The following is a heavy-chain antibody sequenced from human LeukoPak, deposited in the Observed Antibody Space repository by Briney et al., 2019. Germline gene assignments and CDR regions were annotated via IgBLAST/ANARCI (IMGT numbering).Heavy chain of an antibody. J-gene: IGHJ3*02. V-gene: IGHV7-4-1*02. Sequence: ASVKVSCKASGYTFTSYAMNCVRQAPGQGLEWMGWINTNTGNPTYAQGFTGRFVFSLDTSVSTAYLQWSSLKASDTAMYYCARQGNYYDSSGYYYRAFDIWGQGTMVTVSS. CDR2: INTNTGNP. D-gene: IGHD3-22*01. CDR3: ARQGNYYDSSGYYYRAFDI. CDR1: GYTFTSYA.